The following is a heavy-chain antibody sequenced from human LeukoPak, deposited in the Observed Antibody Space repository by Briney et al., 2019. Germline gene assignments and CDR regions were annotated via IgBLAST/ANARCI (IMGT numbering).Heavy chain of an antibody. CDR2: IYTTGRA. Sequence: SETLFLTCTVSTGSINSYYWGWVRQPAGRGLEWIGRIYTTGRADYDPSLQSRVAMSIDTSQKQFSLILKSVTAADTATYFCARHGYTASHFFLDYWSQGTPVTVSS. J-gene: IGHJ4*02. V-gene: IGHV4-4*07. CDR1: TGSINSYY. CDR3: ARHGYTASHFFLDY. D-gene: IGHD5-18*01.